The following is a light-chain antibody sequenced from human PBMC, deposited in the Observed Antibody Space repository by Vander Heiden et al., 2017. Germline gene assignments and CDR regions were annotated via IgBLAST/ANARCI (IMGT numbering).Light chain of an antibody. CDR3: QQFNSYPLT. CDR2: DAC. Sequence: AIQLTQSPSSLSASVGDRVTITCRASQGISSALAWYQQKPGTAPKLLIYDACSLESGVPSRCSGSGSGTDFTLTISSLQPEDFATYNCQQFNSYPLTFGGGTKVEIK. J-gene: IGKJ4*01. CDR1: QGISSA. V-gene: IGKV1-13*02.